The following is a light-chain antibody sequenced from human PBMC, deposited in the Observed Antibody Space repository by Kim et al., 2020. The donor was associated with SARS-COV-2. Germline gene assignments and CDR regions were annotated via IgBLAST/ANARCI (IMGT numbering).Light chain of an antibody. CDR3: QQYNTYKS. V-gene: IGKV1-5*01. CDR1: QSISGW. J-gene: IGKJ1*01. CDR2: DAS. Sequence: DIQMTQSPYTLSASVGDRVTITCRASQSISGWLAWYQQKPGKAPKLLIYDASNLESGVPSRFSGSGSGTDFTLTISNLQPDDFATYYCQQYNTYKSFGQGTKVDIK.